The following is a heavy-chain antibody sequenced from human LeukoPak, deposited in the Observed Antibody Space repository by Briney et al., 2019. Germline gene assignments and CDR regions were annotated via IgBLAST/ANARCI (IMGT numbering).Heavy chain of an antibody. Sequence: PGGSLRLSCAASGFIVSTNYMSWVRQAPGKGLEWVSLISGGGSTYYADSVKGRFTISRDNSKNTLDLQMNSLRAEDTAVYYCARVYSSGWYDYWGQGTLVTVSS. V-gene: IGHV3-53*01. D-gene: IGHD6-19*01. J-gene: IGHJ4*02. CDR3: ARVYSSGWYDY. CDR2: ISGGGST. CDR1: GFIVSTNY.